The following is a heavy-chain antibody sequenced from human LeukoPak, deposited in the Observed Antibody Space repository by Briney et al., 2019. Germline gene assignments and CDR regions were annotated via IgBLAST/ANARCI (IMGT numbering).Heavy chain of an antibody. CDR1: GGPISSGGYY. Sequence: SETLSLTCTVSGGPISSGGYYWSWIRQHPGKGLEWIGYIYYSGSTYYNPSLKSRVTISVDTSKNQFSLKLSSVTAADTAVYYCARLRFLPLAGDYYGMDVWGQGTTVTVSS. D-gene: IGHD6-19*01. CDR3: ARLRFLPLAGDYYGMDV. V-gene: IGHV4-31*03. J-gene: IGHJ6*02. CDR2: IYYSGST.